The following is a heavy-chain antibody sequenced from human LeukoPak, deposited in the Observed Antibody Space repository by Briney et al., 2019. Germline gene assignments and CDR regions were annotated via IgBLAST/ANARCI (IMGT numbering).Heavy chain of an antibody. CDR1: GFTFSSYW. V-gene: IGHV3-7*03. D-gene: IGHD4-17*01. Sequence: GGSLRLSCAASGFTFSSYWMCWVRQPPGKGLEWLANIKQDGSEKQYVDTVKGRFTISRDNAKNSLYLQMNSLRAEDTAVYYCARGQTTVTNWGQGTLVTVSS. CDR2: IKQDGSEK. CDR3: ARGQTTVTN. J-gene: IGHJ4*02.